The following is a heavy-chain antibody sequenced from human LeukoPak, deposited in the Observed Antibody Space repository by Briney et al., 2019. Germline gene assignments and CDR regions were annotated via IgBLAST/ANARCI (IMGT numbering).Heavy chain of an antibody. Sequence: GGSLRLSCVASEFTFSSYGMHWVRQAPGKGLEWVAYIRYDGSDKYYADSVKGRFTISRDNSKNTLYLQMNSLRAEDTAVYYCAKDRELYSSTNWFDPWGQGTLVTVSS. J-gene: IGHJ5*02. CDR1: EFTFSSYG. D-gene: IGHD6-13*01. CDR2: IRYDGSDK. V-gene: IGHV3-30*02. CDR3: AKDRELYSSTNWFDP.